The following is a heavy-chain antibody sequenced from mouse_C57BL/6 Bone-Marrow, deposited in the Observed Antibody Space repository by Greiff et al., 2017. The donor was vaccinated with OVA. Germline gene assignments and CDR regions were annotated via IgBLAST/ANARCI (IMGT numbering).Heavy chain of an antibody. CDR3: ASVWYAFAY. D-gene: IGHD2-10*02. Sequence: QLQESGPELVKPGDSVKISCKASGYSFTGYFMNWVMQSHGKSLEWIGRINPYNGDTFYNQKFKGKATLTVDKSSSTAHMELRSLTSEDSAVYYCASVWYAFAYWGQGTLVTVSA. CDR2: INPYNGDT. J-gene: IGHJ3*01. CDR1: GYSFTGYF. V-gene: IGHV1-20*01.